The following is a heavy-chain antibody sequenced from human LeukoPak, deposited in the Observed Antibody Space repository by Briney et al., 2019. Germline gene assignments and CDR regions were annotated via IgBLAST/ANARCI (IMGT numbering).Heavy chain of an antibody. D-gene: IGHD2-15*01. CDR1: DYTFTSYG. CDR3: ARGSGMGGYYYYMDV. J-gene: IGHJ6*03. CDR2: ISAYNGNT. V-gene: IGHV1-18*01. Sequence: ASVKVSCKASDYTFTSYGISWVRQAPGQGLEWMGWISAYNGNTNYAQKLQGRVTMTTDTSTSTAYMELRSLRSDDTAVYCCARGSGMGGYYYYMDVWGKGTTVTISS.